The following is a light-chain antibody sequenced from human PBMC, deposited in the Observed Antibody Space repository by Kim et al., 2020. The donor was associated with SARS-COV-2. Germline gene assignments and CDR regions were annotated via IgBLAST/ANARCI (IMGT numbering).Light chain of an antibody. Sequence: ASVGDRVTITCRASQGISSYLAWYQQKPGKAPKVLIYAASTVQSGVPSRFSGSGSGTESTLTISSLQPEDFATYYCQQLNSFRVTFGPGTKVDIK. CDR1: QGISSY. CDR3: QQLNSFRVT. J-gene: IGKJ3*01. CDR2: AAS. V-gene: IGKV1-9*01.